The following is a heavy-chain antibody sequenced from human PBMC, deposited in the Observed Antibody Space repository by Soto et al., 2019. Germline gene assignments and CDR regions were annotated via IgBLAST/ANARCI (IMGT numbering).Heavy chain of an antibody. CDR3: ARSVAVPGAHIDY. D-gene: IGHD6-19*01. CDR2: VYYTGST. V-gene: IGHV4-59*01. Sequence: RSEALSLTCSVSVGAISGAYWSWIRQSPGKGLEWLGYVYYTGSTNYSPSLRSRVSISVDTSKNEFSLRLSSVTAADTAVYFCARSVAVPGAHIDYWGQGTQVTVSS. CDR1: VGAISGAY. J-gene: IGHJ4*02.